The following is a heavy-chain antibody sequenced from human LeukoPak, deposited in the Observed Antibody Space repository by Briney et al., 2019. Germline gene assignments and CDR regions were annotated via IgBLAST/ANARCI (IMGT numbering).Heavy chain of an antibody. CDR2: IYSGGST. CDR1: GFTFSSYA. J-gene: IGHJ5*02. Sequence: GGSLRLSCAASGFTFSSYAMHWVRQAPGKGLEWVSVIYSGGSTYYADSVKGRFTISRDNSKSTLYLQMNSLRAEDTAVYYCARATGVIHPWGQGTLVTVSS. CDR3: ARATGVIHP. V-gene: IGHV3-66*01. D-gene: IGHD3-16*02.